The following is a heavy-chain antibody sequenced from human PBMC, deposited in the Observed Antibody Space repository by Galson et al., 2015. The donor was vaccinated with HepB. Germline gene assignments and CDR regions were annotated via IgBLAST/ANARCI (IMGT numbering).Heavy chain of an antibody. CDR3: AREDASGYYYGMDV. J-gene: IGHJ6*02. CDR2: IWYDGSNK. CDR1: GFTFGGYG. Sequence: SLRLSCAASGFTFGGYGMHWVRQAPGKGLEWVAVIWYDGSNKYYAGSVKGRFTISRDNSKNTLYLQMNSLRAEDTAVYYCAREDASGYYYGMDVWGQGTTVTVSS. V-gene: IGHV3-33*01.